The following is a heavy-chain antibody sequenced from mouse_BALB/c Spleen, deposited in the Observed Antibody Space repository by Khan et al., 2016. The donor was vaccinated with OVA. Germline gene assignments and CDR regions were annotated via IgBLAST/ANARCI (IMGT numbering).Heavy chain of an antibody. CDR3: ARGGLPFAY. Sequence: QVQLLQSGPGLVQPSQSLSITCTVSGFSLSSYGVHWVRQSPGKGLEWLGVIWSGGSTDFNAAFISRLSINKDNSKSQVFFKMNSLQTNDSAIYYCARGGLPFAYWGQGTLVTVSA. CDR1: GFSLSSYG. CDR2: IWSGGST. D-gene: IGHD2-13*01. V-gene: IGHV2-2*02. J-gene: IGHJ3*01.